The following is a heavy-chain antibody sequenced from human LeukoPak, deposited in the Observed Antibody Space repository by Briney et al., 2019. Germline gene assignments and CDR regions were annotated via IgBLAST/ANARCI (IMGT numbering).Heavy chain of an antibody. V-gene: IGHV1-3*01. CDR2: INAGNGNT. J-gene: IGHJ4*02. D-gene: IGHD3-9*01. CDR1: GYTFTSYA. Sequence: ESSVKVSCKGSGYTFTSYAMHWVRQAPGQRLEWMGWINAGNGNTKYSQKFQGRVTITRDTSASTAYMELSSLRSEDTAVYYCAREETYYDILTGYKGDYWGQGTLVTVSS. CDR3: AREETYYDILTGYKGDY.